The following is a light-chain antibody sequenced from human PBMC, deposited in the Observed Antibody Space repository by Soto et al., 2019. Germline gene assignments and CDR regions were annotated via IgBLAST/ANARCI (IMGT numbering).Light chain of an antibody. CDR2: AAS. CDR3: QQYYSYLFT. CDR1: QGISSY. J-gene: IGKJ3*01. Sequence: TQSPSSLSASTGDRVTITCRASQGISSYLAWYQQKPGKAPKLLIYAASTLQSGVPSRFSGSGSGTDFTLTISCLQSEDFATYYCQQYYSYLFTFGPGTKVDIK. V-gene: IGKV1-8*01.